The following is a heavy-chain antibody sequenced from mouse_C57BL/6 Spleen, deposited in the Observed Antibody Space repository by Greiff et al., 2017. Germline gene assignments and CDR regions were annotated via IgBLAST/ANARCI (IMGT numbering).Heavy chain of an antibody. Sequence: VQLQQSGAELVMPGASVKLSCKASGYTFTSYWMHWVKQRPGQGLEWIGEIDPSASYTNYNQKFKGKSTLTVDKSSSTAYMQRSSLTSEDSAVYYCARREVGAMDYWGQGTSVTVSS. CDR1: GYTFTSYW. J-gene: IGHJ4*01. CDR2: IDPSASYT. V-gene: IGHV1-69*01. CDR3: ARREVGAMDY.